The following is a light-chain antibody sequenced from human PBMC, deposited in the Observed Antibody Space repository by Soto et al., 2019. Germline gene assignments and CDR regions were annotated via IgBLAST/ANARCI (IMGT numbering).Light chain of an antibody. CDR1: QSISIN. CDR2: GAS. Sequence: DILLTQSPTSLSASVGDTVTIACRASQSISINLNWYQHRPGEAPKVLIYGASTLATGAPSRFSGSGVGTDFTLTISSLQLEDFATYFCKQSSTFPLTFGGGTKVEIK. J-gene: IGKJ4*01. CDR3: KQSSTFPLT. V-gene: IGKV1-39*01.